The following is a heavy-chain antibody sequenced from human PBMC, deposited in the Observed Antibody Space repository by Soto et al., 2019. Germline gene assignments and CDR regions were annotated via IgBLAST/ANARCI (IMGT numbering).Heavy chain of an antibody. CDR2: IIAHKGNT. V-gene: IGHV1-18*01. Sequence: QVHLVQSGAEVKKPGASVKVSCTGSGYIFTTYGITWVRQAPGPGLEWMGWIIAHKGNTNYAQKLQGRVTVTRDTSTSTAYMELRNLRSDDTAVYYCARGRYGDYWGQGALVTVSS. CDR3: ARGRYGDY. D-gene: IGHD1-1*01. CDR1: GYIFTTYG. J-gene: IGHJ4*02.